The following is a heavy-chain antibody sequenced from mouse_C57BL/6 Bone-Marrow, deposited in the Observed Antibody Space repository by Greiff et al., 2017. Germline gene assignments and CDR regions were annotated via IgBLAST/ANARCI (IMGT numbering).Heavy chain of an antibody. CDR2: ISSGGDYI. Sequence: EVQGVESGEGLVKPGGSLKLSCAASGFTFSSYAMSWVRQTPEKRLEWVAYISSGGDYIYYAATVKGRFTISRDNARNTLYLQMSSLKSEDTAMYYCTRAYYSNYDYAMDYWGQGNSDTVSS. J-gene: IGHJ4*01. CDR3: TRAYYSNYDYAMDY. V-gene: IGHV5-9-1*02. D-gene: IGHD2-5*01. CDR1: GFTFSSYA.